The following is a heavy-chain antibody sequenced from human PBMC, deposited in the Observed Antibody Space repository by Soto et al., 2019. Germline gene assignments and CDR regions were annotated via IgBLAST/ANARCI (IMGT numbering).Heavy chain of an antibody. V-gene: IGHV4-39*01. D-gene: IGHD6-13*01. CDR3: ARLVKRGIAAAGTLKFDY. J-gene: IGHJ4*02. CDR1: GGSISSSSYY. Sequence: PSETLSLTCTVSGGSISSSSYYWGWIRQPPGKGLEWIGSIYYSESTYNPSLKSRVTISVDTSKNQFSLKLSSVTAADTAVYYCARLVKRGIAAAGTLKFDYWGQGTLVTVSS. CDR2: IYYSEST.